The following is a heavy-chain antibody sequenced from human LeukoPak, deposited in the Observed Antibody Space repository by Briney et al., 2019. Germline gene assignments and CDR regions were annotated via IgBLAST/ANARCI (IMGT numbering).Heavy chain of an antibody. Sequence: GGSLRLSCAASGFTFNAYWMSWVRQAPGKGLEWVANIKEDGSAAGHADSVKGRFTISRDNAKNSLYLQMNSLRAEDTAVYYCARAAKVGITFLWLDSWGQGTLVTVSS. CDR3: ARAAKVGITFLWLDS. D-gene: IGHD1-7*01. V-gene: IGHV3-7*03. J-gene: IGHJ5*01. CDR2: IKEDGSAA. CDR1: GFTFNAYW.